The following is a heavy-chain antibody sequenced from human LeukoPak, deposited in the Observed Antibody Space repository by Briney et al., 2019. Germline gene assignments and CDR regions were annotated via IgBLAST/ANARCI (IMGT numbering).Heavy chain of an antibody. V-gene: IGHV4-4*07. D-gene: IGHD6-19*01. CDR2: LYPSGRT. Sequence: PSETLPLTCTVSGGSISLSFWSWLRQPAGKGLEWVGRLYPSGRTENNPSLKSRVSISLDAPKSQFSLRLTSVTAADTAVYFCARDAGSGWYYFDSWGQGTRVTVSS. CDR3: ARDAGSGWYYFDS. J-gene: IGHJ4*02. CDR1: GGSISLSF.